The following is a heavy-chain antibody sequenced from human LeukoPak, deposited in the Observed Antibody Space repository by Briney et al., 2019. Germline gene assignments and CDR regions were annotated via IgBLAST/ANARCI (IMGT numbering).Heavy chain of an antibody. Sequence: SETLSLTCTVSGGSISSGGYCWSWVRQHPGKGLEWIGYIYYSGSTYYNPSLKSRVTISVDTSKNQFSLKLSSVTAADTAVYYCARVSGDYGSGSYVDYWGQGTLVTVSS. J-gene: IGHJ4*02. CDR1: GGSISSGGYC. CDR2: IYYSGST. D-gene: IGHD3-10*01. V-gene: IGHV4-31*03. CDR3: ARVSGDYGSGSYVDY.